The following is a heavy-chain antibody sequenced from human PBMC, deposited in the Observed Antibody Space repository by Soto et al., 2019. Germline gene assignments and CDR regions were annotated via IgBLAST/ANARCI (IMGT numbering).Heavy chain of an antibody. D-gene: IGHD3-22*01. CDR3: ATDLDFYESSGYCLRDAFDI. V-gene: IGHV3-11*01. J-gene: IGHJ3*02. CDR1: GFTFSDYY. CDR2: ISKSDSII. Sequence: QVQLVESGGGLVKPGGSLRLSCAASGFTFSDYYMSWMRQAPGKGLEWVSDISKSDSIIHYADSVKGRFTISRDNAKSSLYQQMDTLRAEDPSVYYCATDLDFYESSGYCLRDAFDIWGLATMVTVSS.